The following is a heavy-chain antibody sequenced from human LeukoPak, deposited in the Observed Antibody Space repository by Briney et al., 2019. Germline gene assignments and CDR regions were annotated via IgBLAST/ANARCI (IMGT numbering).Heavy chain of an antibody. CDR1: GFTFDDYA. D-gene: IGHD4-17*01. V-gene: IGHV3-43*02. CDR3: AKDIYGDYSDYMDV. J-gene: IGHJ6*03. CDR2: ISGGGGST. Sequence: QPGGSLRLSCAASGFTFDDYAMHWVRQAPGKGLEWVSLISGGGGSTYYADSVKGRFTISRDNSKNSLYLQMNSLRTEDTALYYCAKDIYGDYSDYMDVWGKGTTVTVSS.